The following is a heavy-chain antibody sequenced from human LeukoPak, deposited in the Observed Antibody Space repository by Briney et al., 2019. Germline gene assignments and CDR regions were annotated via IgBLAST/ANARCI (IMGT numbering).Heavy chain of an antibody. CDR3: AREWDKSSASWFDP. Sequence: GGSLRLSCAASGLFFSTNWMSWVRRAPGKGLEWVATIKPDGRDKYYVDSVKGRFTMSRDNGKNSVYLQMNSLRAEDTAVYYCAREWDKSSASWFDPWGQGTLVTVSS. V-gene: IGHV3-7*01. CDR2: IKPDGRDK. J-gene: IGHJ5*02. CDR1: GLFFSTNW. D-gene: IGHD1-26*01.